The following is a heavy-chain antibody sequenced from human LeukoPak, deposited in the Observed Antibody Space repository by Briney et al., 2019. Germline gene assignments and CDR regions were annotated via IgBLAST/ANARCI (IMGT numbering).Heavy chain of an antibody. Sequence: PSETLSLTCTVSGGSISSYYWSWIRQPPGKGLEWIGEINHSGSTNYNPSLKSRVTISVDTSKNQFSLKLSSVTAADTAVYYCASSERLELRGIYYYGMDVWGQGTTVTVSS. D-gene: IGHD1-7*01. J-gene: IGHJ6*02. CDR2: INHSGST. V-gene: IGHV4-34*01. CDR1: GGSISSYY. CDR3: ASSERLELRGIYYYGMDV.